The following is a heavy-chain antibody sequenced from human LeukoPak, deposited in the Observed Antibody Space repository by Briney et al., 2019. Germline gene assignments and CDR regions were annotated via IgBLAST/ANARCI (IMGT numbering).Heavy chain of an antibody. J-gene: IGHJ3*02. CDR3: ARGLRGLDI. Sequence: GGSLRPSCAASGFTFSDHYMDWLRQAPGKGLEWVGRIRNKANSYTTEYAASVKGRFTISRDDSKNSLYLQMNSLKIEDTAVYYCARGLRGLDIWGQGTMVTVSS. D-gene: IGHD2-21*02. V-gene: IGHV3-72*01. CDR1: GFTFSDHY. CDR2: IRNKANSYTT.